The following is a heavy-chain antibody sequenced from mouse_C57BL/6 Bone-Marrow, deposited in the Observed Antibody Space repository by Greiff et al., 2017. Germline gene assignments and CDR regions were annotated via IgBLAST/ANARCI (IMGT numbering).Heavy chain of an antibody. CDR3: ARHRGYYYGSRGDYAMDY. CDR2: ISNGGGST. Sequence: EVKVEESGGGLVQPGGSLKLSCAASGFTFSDYYMYWVRQTPEKRLEWVAYISNGGGSTNYPDTVKGRFTIARDNAKNTLYLQMSRLKSEDTAMYYCARHRGYYYGSRGDYAMDYWGQGTTVTVAS. V-gene: IGHV5-12*01. CDR1: GFTFSDYY. D-gene: IGHD1-1*01. J-gene: IGHJ4*01.